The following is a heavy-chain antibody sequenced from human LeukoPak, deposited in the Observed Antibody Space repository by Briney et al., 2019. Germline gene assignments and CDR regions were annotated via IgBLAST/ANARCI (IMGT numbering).Heavy chain of an antibody. Sequence: ASVTVSCKASGYTFTSYDINWVRQAAGQGLEWMGWMNPNSGNTGYAQKFQGRVTMTRNTSISTAYMELSSLRSEDTAVYYCARVTYSYGYVYYYYGMDVWGQGTTVTVSS. CDR1: GYTFTSYD. CDR2: MNPNSGNT. CDR3: ARVTYSYGYVYYYYGMDV. D-gene: IGHD5-18*01. J-gene: IGHJ6*02. V-gene: IGHV1-8*01.